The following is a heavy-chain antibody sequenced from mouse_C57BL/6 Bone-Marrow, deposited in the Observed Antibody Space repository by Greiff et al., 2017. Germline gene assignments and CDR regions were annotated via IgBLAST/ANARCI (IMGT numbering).Heavy chain of an antibody. D-gene: IGHD1-1*01. CDR3: ARTNYYGSPLFDY. CDR1: GYAFSSYW. Sequence: VQLQQSGAELVKPGASVKISCKASGYAFSSYWMNWVKQRPGKGLEWIGQIYPGDGDTNYNGKFKGKATLTADKSSSTAYMQLRSLTSEDSAVYICARTNYYGSPLFDYWGQGTTLTVSS. CDR2: IYPGDGDT. V-gene: IGHV1-80*01. J-gene: IGHJ2*01.